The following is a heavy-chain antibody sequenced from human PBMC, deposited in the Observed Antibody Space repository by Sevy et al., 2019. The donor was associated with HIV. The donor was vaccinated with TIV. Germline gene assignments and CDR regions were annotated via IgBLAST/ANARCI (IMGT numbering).Heavy chain of an antibody. Sequence: GGSLRLSCAASGFSFTSYSMNWDRQAPGKGLEWVSYISSSSSTIYYAYSVKGRFTISRDNAKNSLFLQMNSLRAEDTAVYYCARDQPRNSGFDYWGQGTLVTVSS. CDR2: ISSSSSTI. D-gene: IGHD1-26*01. V-gene: IGHV3-48*01. J-gene: IGHJ4*02. CDR1: GFSFTSYS. CDR3: ARDQPRNSGFDY.